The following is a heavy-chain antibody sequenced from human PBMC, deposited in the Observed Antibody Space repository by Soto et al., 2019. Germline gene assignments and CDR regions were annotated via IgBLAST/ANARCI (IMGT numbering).Heavy chain of an antibody. V-gene: IGHV4-4*07. CDR2: IYTSGST. Sequence: SETLSLTCTVSGGSISSYYWSWIRQPAGKGLEWIGRIYTSGSTNYNPSLKSRVTMSVDTSKNQFSLKLSSVTAADTAVYYCARVVHRGVIITFGMDVWGQGTTVTVS. J-gene: IGHJ6*02. CDR3: ARVVHRGVIITFGMDV. D-gene: IGHD3-10*01. CDR1: GGSISSYY.